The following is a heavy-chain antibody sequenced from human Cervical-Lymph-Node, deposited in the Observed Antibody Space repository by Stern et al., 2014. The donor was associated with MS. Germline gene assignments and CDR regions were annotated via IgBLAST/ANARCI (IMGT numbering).Heavy chain of an antibody. CDR3: ARDPRRQGATRGGMDV. V-gene: IGHV4-31*03. D-gene: IGHD1-26*01. CDR2: IHHLGTT. J-gene: IGHJ6*02. Sequence: QVQLQESGPGLVKPSETLSLTCTVSGVSISSDGNYWTWVRQHPAKGLERIGFIHHLGTTIYNPSLKGRVIISMDASKNQFFLRVASVTVVDTAMYYCARDPRRQGATRGGMDVWGQGTTVSVSS. CDR1: GVSISSDGNY.